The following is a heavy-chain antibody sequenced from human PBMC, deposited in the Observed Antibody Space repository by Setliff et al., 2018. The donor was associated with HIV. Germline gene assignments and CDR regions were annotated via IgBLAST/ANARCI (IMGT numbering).Heavy chain of an antibody. CDR3: ERVAVGSYNWFDP. CDR1: GFTFSSYR. Sequence: PGGSLRLSCAASGFTFSSYRMHWVRQAPGKGLVWVSRINSDGSSTSYADSVKGRFTISRDNAKNTVYLQMNSLRGEDTAVYYCERVAVGSYNWFDPWGQGTLVTVSS. D-gene: IGHD6-13*01. CDR2: INSDGSST. V-gene: IGHV3-74*01. J-gene: IGHJ5*02.